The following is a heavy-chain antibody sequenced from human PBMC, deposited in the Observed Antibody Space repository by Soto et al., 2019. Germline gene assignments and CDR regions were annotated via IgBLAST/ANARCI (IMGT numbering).Heavy chain of an antibody. CDR2: IYNSGST. Sequence: GGSLRLSCAASGFTVSSNYMSWVRQAPGKGLEWVSIIYNSGSTYYADSVKGRFTISRHNSKNTLYLQMDSLRPEDTAVYYCARDEPPFYYGSGHGMDVWGQGTAVTVSS. D-gene: IGHD3-10*01. CDR3: ARDEPPFYYGSGHGMDV. CDR1: GFTVSSNY. V-gene: IGHV3-53*04. J-gene: IGHJ6*02.